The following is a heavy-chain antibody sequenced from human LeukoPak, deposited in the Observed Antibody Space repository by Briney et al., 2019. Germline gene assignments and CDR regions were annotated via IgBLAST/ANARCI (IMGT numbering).Heavy chain of an antibody. J-gene: IGHJ4*02. CDR3: AKGDYGASSGLLDY. Sequence: GRSLRLSCAASGFTFSSYGMHWVRQAPGKGLEWVAVISYDGTNKYYADSVKGRFTISRDNSKNTLYLQMNSLRAEDTAVYYCAKGDYGASSGLLDYWGQGTLVTVSS. CDR2: ISYDGTNK. V-gene: IGHV3-30*18. D-gene: IGHD4-17*01. CDR1: GFTFSSYG.